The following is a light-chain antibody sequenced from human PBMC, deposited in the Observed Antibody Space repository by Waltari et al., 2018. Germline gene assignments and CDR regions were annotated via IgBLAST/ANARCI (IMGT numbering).Light chain of an antibody. Sequence: QSSLTQPAPVSGSPGQSLPISCTGTSSHLGSYNYVPWYQQHPGKAPKLLIYDVSYRPTGVSYRFSGSKSGNTASLTISGLQAEDEADYYCSSYITTNTLELFGGGTSLTVL. CDR1: SSHLGSYNY. CDR2: DVS. J-gene: IGLJ3*02. V-gene: IGLV2-14*03. CDR3: SSYITTNTLEL.